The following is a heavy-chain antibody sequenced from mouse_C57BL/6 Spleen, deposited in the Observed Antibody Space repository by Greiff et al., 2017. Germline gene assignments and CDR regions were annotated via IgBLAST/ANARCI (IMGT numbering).Heavy chain of an antibody. V-gene: IGHV5-12*01. D-gene: IGHD1-1*01. CDR2: ISNGGGST. J-gene: IGHJ4*01. CDR1: GFTFSDYY. Sequence: EVNLVESGGGLVQPGGSLKLSCAASGFTFSDYYMYWVRQTPEKRLEWVAYISNGGGSTYYPDTVKGRFTISRDNAKNTLYLQMSRLKSEDTAMYYCARQAVVATGAMDYWGQGTSVTVSS. CDR3: ARQAVVATGAMDY.